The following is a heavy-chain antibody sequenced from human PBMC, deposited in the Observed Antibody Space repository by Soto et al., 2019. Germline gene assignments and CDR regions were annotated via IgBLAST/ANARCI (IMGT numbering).Heavy chain of an antibody. Sequence: GASVKVSCKASGGTFSSYAISWVRQAPGQGLEWMGGIIPIFGTANYAQKFQGRVTITADESTSTAYMELSSLRSEDTAVYYCARLVLDSSGLYPALCYGMDVWGQGTTVTVSS. CDR2: IIPIFGTA. D-gene: IGHD3-22*01. CDR1: GGTFSSYA. J-gene: IGHJ6*02. V-gene: IGHV1-69*13. CDR3: ARLVLDSSGLYPALCYGMDV.